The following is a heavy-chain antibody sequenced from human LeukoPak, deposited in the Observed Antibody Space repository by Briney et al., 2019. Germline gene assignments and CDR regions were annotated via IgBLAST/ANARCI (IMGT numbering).Heavy chain of an antibody. CDR3: AREHSGYDFPGRDYYYMDV. CDR1: GFTFITYN. Sequence: GGSLRLSCAASGFTFITYNMNWDRQAPGKGLEWVSSISSTSSSYRYYADSVKGRFTISRDNAKNPLYLQMNSLRAEDTAVYYCAREHSGYDFPGRDYYYMDVWGKGTTVTVSS. CDR2: ISSTSSSYR. V-gene: IGHV3-21*01. J-gene: IGHJ6*03. D-gene: IGHD5-12*01.